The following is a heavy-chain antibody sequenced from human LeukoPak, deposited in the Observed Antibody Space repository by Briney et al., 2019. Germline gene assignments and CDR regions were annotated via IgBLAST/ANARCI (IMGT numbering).Heavy chain of an antibody. CDR2: IYYSGST. J-gene: IGHJ5*02. D-gene: IGHD2-8*01. CDR3: ARGQSGGYCTNGVCYMGWFDP. Sequence: SETLSLTCTVSGGSISSYYWSWIRQPPGKGLEWIGYIYYSGSTNYNPSLKSRVTISVDTPKNQFSLKLSSVTAADTAVYYCARGQSGGYCTNGVCYMGWFDPWGQGTLVTVSS. CDR1: GGSISSYY. V-gene: IGHV4-59*01.